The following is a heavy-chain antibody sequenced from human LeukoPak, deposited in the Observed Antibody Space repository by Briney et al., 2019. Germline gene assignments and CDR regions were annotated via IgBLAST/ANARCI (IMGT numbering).Heavy chain of an antibody. V-gene: IGHV3-21*01. CDR1: GFTFSSYS. CDR3: ARGPLNWFDP. Sequence: GGSLILSCAASGFTFSSYSMNWVRQAPGKGLEWVSSISSSSSYIYYADSVKGRFTISRDNAKNSLYLQMNSLRAEDTAVYYCARGPLNWFDPWGQGTLVTVSS. CDR2: ISSSSSYI. J-gene: IGHJ5*02.